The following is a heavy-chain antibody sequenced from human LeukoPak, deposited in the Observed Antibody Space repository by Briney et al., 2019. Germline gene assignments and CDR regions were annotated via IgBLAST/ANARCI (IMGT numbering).Heavy chain of an antibody. J-gene: IGHJ4*02. CDR3: ARDTFGSIDY. D-gene: IGHD2/OR15-2a*01. V-gene: IGHV3-30*02. CDR2: IRYDGSNK. Sequence: GGSLRLSCAASGFTFSSYGMHWVRQAPGKGLEWVTFIRYDGSNKYYADSVKGRFTISRDNSSNILYLQMNSLRPEDTAVYYCARDTFGSIDYWGQGILVTVSS. CDR1: GFTFSSYG.